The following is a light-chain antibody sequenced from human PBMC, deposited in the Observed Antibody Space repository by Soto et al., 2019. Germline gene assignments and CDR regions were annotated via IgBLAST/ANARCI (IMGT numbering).Light chain of an antibody. Sequence: QSVLTQPPSASGCPGQSVTIPCTGTSSDVGGYNYVSWYQQHPGKAPKLMIYEGSKRPSGVSNRFSGSKSGNTASLTISGLQAEDEADYYCCSYAGSSTYVFGTGTKVTVL. CDR2: EGS. CDR1: SSDVGGYNY. V-gene: IGLV2-23*01. CDR3: CSYAGSSTYV. J-gene: IGLJ1*01.